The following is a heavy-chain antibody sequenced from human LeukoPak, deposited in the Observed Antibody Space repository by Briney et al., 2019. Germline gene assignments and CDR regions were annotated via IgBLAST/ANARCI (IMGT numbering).Heavy chain of an antibody. Sequence: GGSLRLSCAASGFTLSSYSMNWVRQAPGKGLEWVSSISSSSSYIYYADSVKGRFTISRDNARSSLYLQMNSLRAEDTAVYYCARGDLLRYFDWLFRPGDYWGQGTLVTVSS. J-gene: IGHJ4*02. CDR1: GFTLSSYS. D-gene: IGHD3-9*01. V-gene: IGHV3-21*01. CDR2: ISSSSSYI. CDR3: ARGDLLRYFDWLFRPGDY.